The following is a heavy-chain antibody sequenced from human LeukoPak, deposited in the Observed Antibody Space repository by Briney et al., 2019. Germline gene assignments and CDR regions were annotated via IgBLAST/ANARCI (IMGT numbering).Heavy chain of an antibody. CDR1: GFTFSSYA. CDR3: AKAGYGDYFGLFDY. D-gene: IGHD4-17*01. CDR2: ISGSGGST. Sequence: GGSLRLSCAASGFTFSSYAMSWVRQAPGKGLEWVSAISGSGGSTYYADSVKGRFTISRDNSKNTLYLQMNSLRDEDTAVYYCAKAGYGDYFGLFDYWGQGTLVTVSS. V-gene: IGHV3-23*01. J-gene: IGHJ4*02.